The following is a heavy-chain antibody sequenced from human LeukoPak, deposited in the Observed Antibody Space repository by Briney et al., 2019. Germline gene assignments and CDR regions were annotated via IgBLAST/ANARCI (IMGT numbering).Heavy chain of an antibody. D-gene: IGHD2-2*01. CDR2: ISSSSSYI. J-gene: IGHJ3*02. CDR1: GFTFSSYS. Sequence: PGGSLRLSCAASGFTFSSYSMNWVRQAPGKGLEWVSSISSSSSYIYYADSVKGRFTISRDNAKNSLYLQMNSLRAKDTAVYYCARDRGGSSDAFDIWGQGTMVTVSS. V-gene: IGHV3-21*01. CDR3: ARDRGGSSDAFDI.